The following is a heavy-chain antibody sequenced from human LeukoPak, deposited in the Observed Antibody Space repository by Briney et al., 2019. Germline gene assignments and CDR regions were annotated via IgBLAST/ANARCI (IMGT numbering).Heavy chain of an antibody. CDR1: GGSISSYY. V-gene: IGHV4-59*12. D-gene: IGHD3-10*01. CDR2: IYYSGST. CDR3: AREGYYGSGSYEN. Sequence: SETLSLTCTVSGGSISSYYWSWIRQPPGKGLEWIGYIYYSGSTNYNPSLKSRVTMSVDTSKNQFSLKLSSVTAADTAVYYCAREGYYGSGSYENWGQGTLVTVSS. J-gene: IGHJ4*02.